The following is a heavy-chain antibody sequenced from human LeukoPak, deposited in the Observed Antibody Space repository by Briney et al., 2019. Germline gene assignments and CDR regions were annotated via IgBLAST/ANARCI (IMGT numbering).Heavy chain of an antibody. V-gene: IGHV4-34*01. Sequence: PSETLSLTCAVYGGSFSGYYWSWIRQPPGKGLEWIGEINHSGSTNYNPSLKSRVTISVDTSKNQFSLKLSSVTAADTAVYYCARLPRHYYGSGSTYFDYWGQGTLVTVSS. CDR1: GGSFSGYY. CDR3: ARLPRHYYGSGSTYFDY. CDR2: INHSGST. D-gene: IGHD3-10*01. J-gene: IGHJ4*02.